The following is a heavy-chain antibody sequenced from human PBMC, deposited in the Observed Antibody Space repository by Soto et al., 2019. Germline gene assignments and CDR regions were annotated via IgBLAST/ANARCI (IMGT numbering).Heavy chain of an antibody. CDR1: GFTFSSYA. Sequence: GGSLRLSCAASGFTFSSYAMHWVRQAPGKGLEWVAVISYDGSNKYYADSVKGRFTISRDNSKNTLYLQMNSLRAEDTAVYYCARDSGYYRYYYGMDVWGQGTTVTVSS. CDR3: ARDSGYYRYYYGMDV. V-gene: IGHV3-30-3*01. CDR2: ISYDGSNK. J-gene: IGHJ6*02. D-gene: IGHD3-3*01.